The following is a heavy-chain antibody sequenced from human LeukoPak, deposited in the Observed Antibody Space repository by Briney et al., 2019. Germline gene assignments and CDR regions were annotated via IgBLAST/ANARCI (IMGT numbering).Heavy chain of an antibody. Sequence: SGTLSLTCAVSGGSISSSSWWTWVRQPPGRGLEWIGEIFHTGSTNYNPSLKSRVPISMDKSKNQFSLRLSSVTAAADTAVYYCARAYSSGMGVWGQGTTVTVSS. CDR1: GGSISSSSW. CDR2: IFHTGST. D-gene: IGHD2-21*01. V-gene: IGHV4-4*02. J-gene: IGHJ6*02. CDR3: ARAYSSGMGV.